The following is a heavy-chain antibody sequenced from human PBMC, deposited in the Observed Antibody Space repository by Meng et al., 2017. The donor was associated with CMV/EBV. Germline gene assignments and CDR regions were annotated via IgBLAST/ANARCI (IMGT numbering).Heavy chain of an antibody. CDR2: ISSSSSYI. J-gene: IGHJ4*02. CDR3: ARDYRGWLGY. CDR1: GFTFSSYS. V-gene: IGHV3-21*01. Sequence: GESLKISCAASGFTFSSYSMNWVRQAPGKGLEWVSSISSSSSYIYYADSVQGRFTISRDNAKHSLYLQMNSLRAEDTAVYYCARDYRGWLGYWGQGTLVTVSS. D-gene: IGHD3-22*01.